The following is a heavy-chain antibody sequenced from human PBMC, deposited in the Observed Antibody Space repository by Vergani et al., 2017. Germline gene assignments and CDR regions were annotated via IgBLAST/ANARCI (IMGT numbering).Heavy chain of an antibody. J-gene: IGHJ6*02. CDR2: IWYDGSNK. CDR3: ARDNLEWLSVDF. V-gene: IGHV3-33*01. CDR1: GFTFSSYG. Sequence: QVQLVESGGGVVQPGRSLRLSCAASGFTFSSYGMHWVRQAPGKGLEWVAVIWYDGSNKYYADSVKGRFTISRNNSKNTLYLQMNSLRAEDTAVYYCARDNLEWLSVDFWGQGTTVTVSS. D-gene: IGHD3-3*01.